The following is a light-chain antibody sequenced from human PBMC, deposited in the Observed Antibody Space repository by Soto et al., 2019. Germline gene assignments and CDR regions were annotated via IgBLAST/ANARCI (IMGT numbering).Light chain of an antibody. Sequence: QSALTQPASVSGSPGQSITISCTGTSSDVGGYNYVSWYQQHPGKTPKLMIYDVSNRPSGVSNRFSGTKSGNTASLTITGLQAEHEAVYYCNSYTSSSTLVVFGGGTNLTVL. J-gene: IGLJ2*01. CDR3: NSYTSSSTLVV. CDR1: SSDVGGYNY. CDR2: DVS. V-gene: IGLV2-14*01.